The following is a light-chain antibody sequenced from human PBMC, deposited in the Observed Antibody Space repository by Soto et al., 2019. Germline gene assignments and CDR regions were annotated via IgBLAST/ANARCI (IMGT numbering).Light chain of an antibody. V-gene: IGKV1-39*01. CDR2: AES. CDR1: QSIGSY. CDR3: RQSYNTPRT. Sequence: DIEMTQSPSSLSASVGARVPITCRARQSIGSYVNWYQQKPGKAPNLPIYAESSLQSGVPSRFSGSGSGTDFTLTISSLQPEDSATYYCRQSYNTPRTFGQGTKVDIK. J-gene: IGKJ1*01.